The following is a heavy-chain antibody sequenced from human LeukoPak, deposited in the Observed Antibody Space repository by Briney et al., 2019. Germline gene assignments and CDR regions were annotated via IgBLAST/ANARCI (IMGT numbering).Heavy chain of an antibody. Sequence: GGSLRLSCAAPGFTFSSYWMNWVRQAPGKGLVWVSRIASDGSSTTYADSVKGRFSISRDNAKNTLYLQMNSLRVEDTAVYYCARVPVGETYFDYWGQGTLVTVSS. CDR2: IASDGSST. CDR3: ARVPVGETYFDY. V-gene: IGHV3-74*01. CDR1: GFTFSSYW. D-gene: IGHD3-10*01. J-gene: IGHJ4*02.